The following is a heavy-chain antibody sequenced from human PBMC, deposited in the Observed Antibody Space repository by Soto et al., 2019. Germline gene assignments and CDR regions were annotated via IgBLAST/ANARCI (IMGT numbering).Heavy chain of an antibody. CDR3: ASMITFGGVIPG. Sequence: ASETLSLTCTVSGGSISSGGYYWSRISQHPGKGLEWIGYIYYSGSTYYNPSLKSRVTISVDTSKNQFSLKLSSVTAADTAVYYCASMITFGGVIPGWGQGTLVTVSS. D-gene: IGHD3-16*02. CDR2: IYYSGST. J-gene: IGHJ4*02. V-gene: IGHV4-31*03. CDR1: GGSISSGGYY.